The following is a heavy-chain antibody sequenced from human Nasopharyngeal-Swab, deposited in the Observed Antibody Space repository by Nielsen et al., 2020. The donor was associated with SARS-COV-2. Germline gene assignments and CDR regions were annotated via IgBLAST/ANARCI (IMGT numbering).Heavy chain of an antibody. V-gene: IGHV1-3*01. J-gene: IGHJ4*02. Sequence: ASVKVSCKASGYRFSSQAMHWVRQAPGERLEWMGWIIAGNGNIEYSQKFHDRLTLTSDTSASTAYMDLSSLRSEDTAVYYCARDSGRDWCGQDYWGQGTLVTVSS. CDR3: ARDSGRDWCGQDY. CDR2: IIAGNGNI. D-gene: IGHD3/OR15-3a*01. CDR1: GYRFSSQA.